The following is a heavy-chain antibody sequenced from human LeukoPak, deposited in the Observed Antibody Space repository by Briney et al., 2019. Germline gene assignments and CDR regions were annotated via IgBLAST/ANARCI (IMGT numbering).Heavy chain of an antibody. Sequence: GGSLRLSCAASGFTFRNYWMHWVRQAPGKGLEWVSYISGGSSTIYYADSVKGRFTISRDNAKNSLYLQMNSLRDEDTAVYFCVRDLYYAFDIWGQGTMVTVSS. CDR2: ISGGSSTI. J-gene: IGHJ3*02. CDR1: GFTFRNYW. D-gene: IGHD2-15*01. CDR3: VRDLYYAFDI. V-gene: IGHV3-48*02.